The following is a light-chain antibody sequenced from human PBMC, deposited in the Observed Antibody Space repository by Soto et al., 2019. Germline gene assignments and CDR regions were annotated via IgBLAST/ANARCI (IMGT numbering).Light chain of an antibody. CDR3: AAWDDSLNCVV. Sequence: QSVLTQPPSVSEAPRQRVTISCSGSSSNIGNNDVNWYQQLPGKAPKLLIYYDDLLPSGVSDRFSGSKSGTSASLAISGLQSEDEADYYYAAWDDSLNCVVFGGGTKLTVL. J-gene: IGLJ2*01. CDR1: SSNIGNND. V-gene: IGLV1-36*01. CDR2: YDD.